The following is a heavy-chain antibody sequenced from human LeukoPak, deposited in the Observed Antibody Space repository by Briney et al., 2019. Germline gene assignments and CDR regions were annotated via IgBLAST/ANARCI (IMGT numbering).Heavy chain of an antibody. Sequence: PGGSLRLSCAASGFTVSTNYMSWVRQAPGKGLEWVSLIYGCGSTYYADSVKGRFTISRDNSKNTLWLQINSLRAEDTAVYYCATSTAGYCSGGNSLDYWGQGTLVTVS. V-gene: IGHV3-66*03. CDR3: ATSTAGYCSGGNSLDY. J-gene: IGHJ4*02. D-gene: IGHD2-15*01. CDR2: IYGCGST. CDR1: GFTVSTNY.